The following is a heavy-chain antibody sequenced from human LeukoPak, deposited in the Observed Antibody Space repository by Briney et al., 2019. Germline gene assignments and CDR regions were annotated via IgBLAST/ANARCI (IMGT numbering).Heavy chain of an antibody. CDR1: GFTFSSYA. J-gene: IGHJ4*02. D-gene: IGHD6-19*01. CDR3: AALGDSSGSP. V-gene: IGHV3-30-3*01. CDR2: ISYDGSNK. Sequence: PGRSLRLSCAASGFTFSSYAMHRVRQAPRKGLEWVAVISYDGSNKYYTDSVRSRFTISRDKSKNTLDLQMDSLRTEDTAVYYCAALGDSSGSPWGQGTLVTVPS.